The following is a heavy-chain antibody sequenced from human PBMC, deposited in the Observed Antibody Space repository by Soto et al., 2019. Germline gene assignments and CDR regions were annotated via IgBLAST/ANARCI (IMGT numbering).Heavy chain of an antibody. J-gene: IGHJ3*02. CDR1: GYSFTSYW. Sequence: PGESLKISCKGSGYSFTSYWISWVRQMPGKGLEWMGRIDPSDSYTNYSPSFQGHVTISADKSISTAYLQWSSLKASDTAMYYCARPLYYYDSSGYSSRGAFDIWGQGIMVTVSS. CDR2: IDPSDSYT. V-gene: IGHV5-10-1*01. D-gene: IGHD3-22*01. CDR3: ARPLYYYDSSGYSSRGAFDI.